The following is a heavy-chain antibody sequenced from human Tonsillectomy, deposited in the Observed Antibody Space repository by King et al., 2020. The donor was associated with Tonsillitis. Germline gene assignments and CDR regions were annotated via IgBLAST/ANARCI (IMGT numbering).Heavy chain of an antibody. Sequence: QLVQSGAEVKEPGASVTVSCEAFGYNFISLDINWVRQAPGRGIEWMGWMNPKTGSTGYGRDFQGRVTMFSDTSTKTAYMELYRLTSDDTAVYYCARGPADGWLRGEDDYYYYHGLDVWGQGTTVTVS. CDR3: ARGPADGWLRGEDDYYYYHGLDV. CDR2: MNPKTGST. D-gene: IGHD3-10*01. J-gene: IGHJ6*02. V-gene: IGHV1-8*02. CDR1: GYNFISLD.